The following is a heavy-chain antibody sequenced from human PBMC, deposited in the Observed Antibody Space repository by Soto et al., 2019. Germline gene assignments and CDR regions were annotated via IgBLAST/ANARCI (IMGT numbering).Heavy chain of an antibody. CDR3: TREFSGSGG. D-gene: IGHD3-10*01. CDR2: IKSKAYGGTT. V-gene: IGHV3-49*05. CDR1: GFTFGDYP. J-gene: IGHJ4*02. Sequence: EVQLVESGGGLVKPGQSLRLSCVASGFTFGDYPMSWFRQAPGKGLEWVGFIKSKAYGGTTEYAPSVKGRFTISGDDSKSIVYLQMNSLKTEDTAVYYCTREFSGSGGWGQGTLVTDSS.